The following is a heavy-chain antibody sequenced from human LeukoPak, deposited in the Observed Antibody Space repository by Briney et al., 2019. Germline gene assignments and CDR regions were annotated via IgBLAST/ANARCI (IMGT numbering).Heavy chain of an antibody. CDR1: GGNFNFYA. CDR3: AIKDHIWAASGLGPHIPHYFDY. Sequence: SVKVSCKATGGNFNFYAISWLRQAPGQGLEWVAGIIPIGGNTNYAHKSKGRFTITADESTSTAYMELSSLRSEDTAVYYCAIKDHIWAASGLGPHIPHYFDYWGQGTPVTVSS. J-gene: IGHJ4*02. CDR2: IIPIGGNT. V-gene: IGHV1-69*13. D-gene: IGHD2-15*01.